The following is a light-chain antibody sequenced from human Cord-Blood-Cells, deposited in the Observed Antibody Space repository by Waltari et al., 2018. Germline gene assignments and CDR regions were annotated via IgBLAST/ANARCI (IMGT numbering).Light chain of an antibody. J-gene: IGKJ4*01. V-gene: IGKV1-5*01. Sequence: DIQMPPSPSPLYASVVDTVTITCRASQSISSWLAWYQQKPGKAPKLLIYDASSLESGVPSRFSGSRSGTEFTLTISSLQPDDFATYYCQQYNSAPLTFGGGTKVEIK. CDR3: QQYNSAPLT. CDR1: QSISSW. CDR2: DAS.